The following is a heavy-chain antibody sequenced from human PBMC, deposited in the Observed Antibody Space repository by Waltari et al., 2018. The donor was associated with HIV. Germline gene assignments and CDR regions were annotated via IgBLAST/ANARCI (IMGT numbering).Heavy chain of an antibody. V-gene: IGHV3-30*03. J-gene: IGHJ4*02. D-gene: IGHD3-16*01. Sequence: QVHLVESGGGVVQSGRSLRLSCAASGFTLSSYGMHWVRQAPGKGLEVGAVISDDGNYKIYADSVKGRFTISRDDSKNTLYLQMDSLRAEDTAVYYCAGGMATTSEAHWGQGTLVTVSS. CDR2: ISDDGNYK. CDR1: GFTLSSYG. CDR3: AGGMATTSEAH.